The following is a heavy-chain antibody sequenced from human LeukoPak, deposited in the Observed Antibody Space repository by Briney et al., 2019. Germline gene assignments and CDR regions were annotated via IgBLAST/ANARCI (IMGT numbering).Heavy chain of an antibody. D-gene: IGHD3-22*01. CDR2: IYYSGST. J-gene: IGHJ4*02. CDR3: ARQDYDPTFDY. Sequence: SETLSLTCTVSGGSISSYYWSWIRQPPGKGLEWIGYIYYSGSTNYNPSLKSRVTISVDTSKNQFSLKLGSVTAADTAVYYCARQDYDPTFDYWGQGTLVTVSS. CDR1: GGSISSYY. V-gene: IGHV4-59*08.